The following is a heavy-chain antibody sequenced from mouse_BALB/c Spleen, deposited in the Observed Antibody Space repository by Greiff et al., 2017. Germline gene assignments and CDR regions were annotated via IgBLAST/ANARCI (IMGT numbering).Heavy chain of an antibody. CDR1: GYSFTGYN. Sequence: EVQRVESGPELEKPGASVKISCKASGYSFTGYNMNWVKQSNGKSLEWIGNIDPYYGGTSYNQKFKGKATLTVDKYSSTAYMQLKSLTSEDSAVYYCAREGGNPTRGFYYYAMDYWGQGTSVTVSS. V-gene: IGHV1-39*01. D-gene: IGHD1-1*02. CDR2: IDPYYGGT. CDR3: AREGGNPTRGFYYYAMDY. J-gene: IGHJ4*01.